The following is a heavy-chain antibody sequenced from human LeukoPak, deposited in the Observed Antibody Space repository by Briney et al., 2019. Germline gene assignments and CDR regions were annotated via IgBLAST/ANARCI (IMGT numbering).Heavy chain of an antibody. CDR1: GGSISSSSYY. J-gene: IGHJ3*02. CDR3: ARIPHYYDSSGYGGNPFDI. Sequence: SETLSLTCTVSGGSISSSSYYWGWIRQPPGKGLEWIGSIYYSGSTYYNPSLKSRVTISVDTSKNQFSLKLSSVTAADPAVYYCARIPHYYDSSGYGGNPFDIWGQGTMVTVSS. D-gene: IGHD3-22*01. V-gene: IGHV4-39*01. CDR2: IYYSGST.